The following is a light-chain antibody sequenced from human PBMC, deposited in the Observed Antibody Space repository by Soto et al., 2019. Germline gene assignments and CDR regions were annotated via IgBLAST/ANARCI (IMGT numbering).Light chain of an antibody. J-gene: IGLJ1*01. V-gene: IGLV2-14*01. CDR3: CSSGGSPTYV. CDR1: SSDVGGYNY. CDR2: EVS. Sequence: QSALTQPASVSGSPGQSITISCTGTSSDVGGYNYVSWYQQHPGRAPKFMIYEVSNRPSGISNRFSGSKSGNTASLTISGLQAEDEADYYCCSSGGSPTYVFGTGTQLTVL.